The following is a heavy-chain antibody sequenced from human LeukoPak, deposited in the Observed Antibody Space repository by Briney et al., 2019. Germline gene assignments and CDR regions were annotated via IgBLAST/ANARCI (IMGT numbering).Heavy chain of an antibody. CDR2: ISYDGSKK. CDR1: GFTFSSYA. D-gene: IGHD3-9*01. CDR3: AREPFFYDILTGYYKAREGYYFDY. J-gene: IGHJ4*02. Sequence: PGGSLRLSCAASGFTFSSYAMHWVRQAPGKRLEWVAIISYDGSKKYYADSVKGRFTISRDNSKNTLYLQMNSLRAEDTDVYYCAREPFFYDILTGYYKAREGYYFDYWGQGTLVTVSS. V-gene: IGHV3-30*04.